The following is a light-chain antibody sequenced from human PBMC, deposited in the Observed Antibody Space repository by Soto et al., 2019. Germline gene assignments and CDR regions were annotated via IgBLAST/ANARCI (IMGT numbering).Light chain of an antibody. CDR3: SSYTSSSTLYV. J-gene: IGLJ1*01. CDR1: SSDVGGYNY. Sequence: QSVLTQPASVSGSPGQSITISCTGASSDVGGYNYVSWNQQHPGKAPKLMIYDVSNRPSGVSNRFSGSKSGNTASLTNSGLQAEDEADYYCSSYTSSSTLYVFGTGTKVTVL. V-gene: IGLV2-14*01. CDR2: DVS.